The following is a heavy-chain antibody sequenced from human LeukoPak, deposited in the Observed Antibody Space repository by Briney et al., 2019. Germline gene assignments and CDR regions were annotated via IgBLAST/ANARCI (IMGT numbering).Heavy chain of an antibody. CDR1: GGSISSYY. CDR3: ARGFWSGYPSGRFDY. V-gene: IGHV4-59*01. J-gene: IGHJ4*02. Sequence: ASETLSLTCTVSGGSISSYYWSWIRQSPGKGLEWIGYIYYSGSTNYNPSLKSRVTISVDTSKNQFSLKLSSVTAADTAVYYCARGFWSGYPSGRFDYWGQGTLVTVSS. CDR2: IYYSGST. D-gene: IGHD3-3*01.